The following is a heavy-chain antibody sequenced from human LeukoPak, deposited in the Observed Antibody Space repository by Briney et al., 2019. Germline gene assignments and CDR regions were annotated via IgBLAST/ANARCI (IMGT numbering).Heavy chain of an antibody. Sequence: GGSLRLSCAASGFTFSDYSMSWVRQAPGKGLEWVSAISGSGGSTYYADSVKGRFTISRDNSKNTLYLQMNSLRAEDTAVYYCAKHYDFWSGYSYYFDYWGQGTLVTVSS. CDR3: AKHYDFWSGYSYYFDY. CDR2: ISGSGGST. J-gene: IGHJ4*02. CDR1: GFTFSDYS. D-gene: IGHD3-3*01. V-gene: IGHV3-23*01.